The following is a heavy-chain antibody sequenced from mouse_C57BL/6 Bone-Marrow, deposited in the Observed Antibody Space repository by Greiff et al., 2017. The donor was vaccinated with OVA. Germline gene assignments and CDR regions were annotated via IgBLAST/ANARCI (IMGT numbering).Heavy chain of an antibody. V-gene: IGHV14-4*01. D-gene: IGHD3-3*01. Sequence: EVQRVESGAELVRPGASVKLSCTASGFNIKDDYMHWVKQRPEQGLEWIGWIDPENGDTEYASKFQGKATITADTSSNTAYLQLSSLTSEDTAVYYCTRGDWDYWGQGTTLTVSS. J-gene: IGHJ2*01. CDR2: IDPENGDT. CDR1: GFNIKDDY. CDR3: TRGDWDY.